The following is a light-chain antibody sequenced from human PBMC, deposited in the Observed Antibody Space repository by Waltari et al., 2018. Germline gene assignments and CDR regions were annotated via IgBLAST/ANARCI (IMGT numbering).Light chain of an antibody. CDR3: ATWDDSLHGVL. Sequence: QSVLTQPPSVSGAPRQRVTISCSGRSSNIGTNAVDWYQQLPGKAPKLLIYYNNLLPSGVSDRFSGSKSGTSASLAISGLQSEDEADYYCATWDDSLHGVLFGGGTKLTVL. CDR2: YNN. V-gene: IGLV1-36*01. J-gene: IGLJ2*01. CDR1: SSNIGTNA.